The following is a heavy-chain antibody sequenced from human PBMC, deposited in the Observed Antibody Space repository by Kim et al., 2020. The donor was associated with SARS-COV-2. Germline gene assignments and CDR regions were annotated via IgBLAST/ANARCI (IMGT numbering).Heavy chain of an antibody. D-gene: IGHD2-15*01. CDR1: GGSFSGYY. V-gene: IGHV4-34*01. CDR2: INHSGST. Sequence: SETLSLTCAVYGGSFSGYYWSWIRQPPGKGLEWIGEINHSGSTNYNPSLKSRVTISVDTSKNQFSLKLSSVTAADTAVYYCARDARIRYCSGGSCYPGAVDYWGQGTLVTVSS. CDR3: ARDARIRYCSGGSCYPGAVDY. J-gene: IGHJ4*02.